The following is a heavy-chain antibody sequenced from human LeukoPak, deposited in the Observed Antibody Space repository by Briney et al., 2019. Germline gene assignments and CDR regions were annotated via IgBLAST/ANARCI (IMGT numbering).Heavy chain of an antibody. D-gene: IGHD3-22*01. CDR3: ARDWAAPYYYDSSGLDY. V-gene: IGHV4-4*07. Sequence: PSETLSLTCAVYGGSFSGYYWSWIRQPAGKGLEWIGRIYTSGSTNYNPSLKSRVTISVDTSKNQFSLKLSSVTAADTAVYYCARDWAAPYYYDSSGLDYWGQGTLVTVSS. J-gene: IGHJ4*02. CDR2: IYTSGST. CDR1: GGSFSGYY.